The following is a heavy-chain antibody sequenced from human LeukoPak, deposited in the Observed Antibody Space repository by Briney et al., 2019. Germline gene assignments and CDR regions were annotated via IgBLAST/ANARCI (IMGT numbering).Heavy chain of an antibody. Sequence: PSETLSLTCTVSGGSISSSSYYWGWIRQPPGKGLEWIGSIYYSGSTYYNPSLKSRVTISVDTSKNQFSLKLSSVTAADTTVYYWARRGQWPSPNDYWGQGTLVTVSS. CDR3: ARRGQWPSPNDY. CDR1: GGSISSSSYY. D-gene: IGHD6-19*01. V-gene: IGHV4-39*01. J-gene: IGHJ4*02. CDR2: IYYSGST.